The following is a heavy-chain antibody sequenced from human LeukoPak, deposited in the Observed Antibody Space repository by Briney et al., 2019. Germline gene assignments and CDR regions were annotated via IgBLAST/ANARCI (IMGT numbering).Heavy chain of an antibody. CDR1: GGSISNYY. D-gene: IGHD2-2*01. CDR3: ARLLRGQYCSTTSCLTFDY. V-gene: IGHV4-59*08. J-gene: IGHJ4*01. CDR2: IYFTGST. Sequence: PSETLSLTCTVSGGSISNYYWSWIRQSPGKGLEWIGYIYFTGSTNYNPSLKSRCSLSVDTSKNQFSLMVTSVSAEDTAVYYCARLLRGQYCSTTSCLTFDYWGQGALVAVS.